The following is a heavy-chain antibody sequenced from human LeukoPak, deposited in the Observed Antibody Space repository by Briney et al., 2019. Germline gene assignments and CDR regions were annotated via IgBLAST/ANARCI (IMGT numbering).Heavy chain of an antibody. V-gene: IGHV3-21*01. Sequence: GGSLRLSCAASGFTFSSYSMNWVRQAPGKGLEWVSSISSSSSYIYYADSVKGRFTISRDNAKNSLYLQMNSLRAEDTAVYYCARVDLGYYDSSGYSRAGDYWGQGTLVTVSS. CDR1: GFTFSSYS. CDR2: ISSSSSYI. D-gene: IGHD3-22*01. CDR3: ARVDLGYYDSSGYSRAGDY. J-gene: IGHJ4*02.